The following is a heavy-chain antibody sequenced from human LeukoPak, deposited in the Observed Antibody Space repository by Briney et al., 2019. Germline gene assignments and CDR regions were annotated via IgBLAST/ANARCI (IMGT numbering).Heavy chain of an antibody. CDR3: ARALVRGADLLY. D-gene: IGHD3-10*01. Sequence: GRSLRLSCAASGFTFDDYAMHWVRQAPGKGLEWVSGISWNSGSIGYADSVKGRFTISRDNAKNSLYLQMNSLRAEDTALYYCARALVRGADLLYWGQGTLVTVSS. V-gene: IGHV3-9*01. CDR2: ISWNSGSI. J-gene: IGHJ4*02. CDR1: GFTFDDYA.